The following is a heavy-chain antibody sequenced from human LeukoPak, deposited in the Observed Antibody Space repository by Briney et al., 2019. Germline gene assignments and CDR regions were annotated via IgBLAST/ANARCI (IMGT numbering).Heavy chain of an antibody. Sequence: SETLSLTCTVSGGSISSGSYYWSWIRQPAGKGLEWIARIYISGSTSYNPSLKSRVTISVDTSKNQFSLKLSSVTAADTAVYYCARSKSCGGDCYAFDICGQGTMVTVSS. D-gene: IGHD2-21*01. V-gene: IGHV4-61*02. J-gene: IGHJ3*02. CDR1: GGSISSGSYY. CDR3: ARSKSCGGDCYAFDI. CDR2: IYISGST.